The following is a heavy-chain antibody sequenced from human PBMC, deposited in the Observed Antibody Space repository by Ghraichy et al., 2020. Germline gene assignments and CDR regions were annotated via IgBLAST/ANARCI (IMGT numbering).Heavy chain of an antibody. CDR1: GGSISSGGYY. CDR2: IYYSGST. V-gene: IGHV4-31*03. J-gene: IGHJ5*02. D-gene: IGHD2-2*01. CDR3: ARDLSSLGYCSSASCYGLDP. Sequence: SETLSLTCTVSGGSISSGGYYWSWIRQHPGKGLEWIGYIYYSGSTYYNPSLKSRVTISVDPSKNQFSLKLSSVTAADTAVYYCARDLSSLGYCSSASCYGLDPWGQGTLVTVSS.